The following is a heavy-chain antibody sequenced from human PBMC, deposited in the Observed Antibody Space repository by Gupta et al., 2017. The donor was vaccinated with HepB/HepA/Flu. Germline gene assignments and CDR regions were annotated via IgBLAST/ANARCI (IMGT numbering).Heavy chain of an antibody. V-gene: IGHV1-69*06. Sequence: QVQLVQSGAEVQKPGSSVTVSCKASGGTFSRYAISRVRQAPGQGLEWMGGIIPIFGTANYAQKFQGRVTITADKSTSTAYMELSSLRSEDTAVYYCAGAEVHVTGDYYYYYMDVWGKGTTVTVSS. CDR1: GGTFSRYA. D-gene: IGHD7-27*01. J-gene: IGHJ6*03. CDR3: AGAEVHVTGDYYYYYMDV. CDR2: IIPIFGTA.